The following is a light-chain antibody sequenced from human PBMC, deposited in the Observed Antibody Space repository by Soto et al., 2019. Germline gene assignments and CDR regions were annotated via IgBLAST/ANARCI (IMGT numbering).Light chain of an antibody. CDR2: INN. CDR1: SSNIGSNP. Sequence: QSVLTQPPSASGTPGQRVTISCSGSSSNIGSNPVTWYHQLPGTAPKLLIYINNQRPSGVPDRFSGSKSGTSASLAISGLQSEDEADYSCAAWDDSLNGYVFGTGTKLTVL. V-gene: IGLV1-44*01. CDR3: AAWDDSLNGYV. J-gene: IGLJ1*01.